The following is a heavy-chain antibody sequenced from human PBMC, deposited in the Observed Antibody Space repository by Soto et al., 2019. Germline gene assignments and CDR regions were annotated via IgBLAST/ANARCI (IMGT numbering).Heavy chain of an antibody. CDR3: ARREYSRAPISYYYYGMDV. D-gene: IGHD6-6*01. CDR2: IYYSGST. CDR1: GGSISSSSYY. Sequence: SETLSLTCTVSGGSISSSSYYWGWIRQPPGKGLEWIGSIYYSGSTYYNPSLKSRVTISVDTSKNQFSLKQSSVTAADTAVYYCARREYSRAPISYYYYGMDVWGQGTTVTVSS. J-gene: IGHJ6*02. V-gene: IGHV4-39*01.